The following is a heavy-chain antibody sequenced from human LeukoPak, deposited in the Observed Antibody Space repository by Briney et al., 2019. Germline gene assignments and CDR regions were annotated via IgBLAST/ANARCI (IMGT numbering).Heavy chain of an antibody. J-gene: IGHJ5*02. CDR3: AKDGGLPYNWFDP. V-gene: IGHV3-30*04. CDR2: ISYDGSNK. Sequence: GRSLRLSCAASGFTFSSYAMHWVRQAPGKGLEWVAVISYDGSNKYYADSVKGRFTISRDNSKNTLYLQMNSLRAEDTAVYYCAKDGGLPYNWFDPWGQGTLVTVSS. D-gene: IGHD5-12*01. CDR1: GFTFSSYA.